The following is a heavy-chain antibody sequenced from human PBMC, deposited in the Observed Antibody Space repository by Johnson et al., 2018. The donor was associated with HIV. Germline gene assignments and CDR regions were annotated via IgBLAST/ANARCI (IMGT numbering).Heavy chain of an antibody. CDR2: ISVSGDST. CDR3: ARDLGRPDAFDV. V-gene: IGHV3-23*04. J-gene: IGHJ3*01. CDR1: GFTFRNYA. Sequence: VQLVESGGDLIQPGGSLRLSCAASGFTFRNYAMSWVRQAPGKGLEWVSTISVSGDSTYYADSVKGRFTISREKSKNTLYVQMNSLRVEDTAVYYCARDLGRPDAFDVWGQGTMVTVSS. D-gene: IGHD2-15*01.